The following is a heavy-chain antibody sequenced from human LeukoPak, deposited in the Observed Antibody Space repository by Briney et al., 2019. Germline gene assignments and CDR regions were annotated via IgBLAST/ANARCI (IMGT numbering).Heavy chain of an antibody. CDR3: AREWELRGYFDY. Sequence: SQTLSLTCAISGDSVSRNSAASNWIRQSPSRGLEWLGRTNYRSKWDNDYAVAVKSQIIIDPDTSNNHFSLQLNSVTPEDAAVYCCAREWELRGYFDYWGQGTLVTVSS. D-gene: IGHD1-26*01. CDR1: GDSVSRNSAA. V-gene: IGHV6-1*01. J-gene: IGHJ4*02. CDR2: TNYRSKWDN.